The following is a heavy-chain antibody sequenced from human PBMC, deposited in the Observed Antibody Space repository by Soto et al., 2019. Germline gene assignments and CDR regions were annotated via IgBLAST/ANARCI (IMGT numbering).Heavy chain of an antibody. Sequence: SVKVTYKAAEYTFTSYDINLVREATRQWREWLGWMNPNSGNTGYAQKFQGRVTMTRNTSISTADMELRSLRSEDTAVYYCAGGSSRIVVVAGTYGMDAWGKGTRVTVSS. J-gene: IGHJ6*04. CDR3: AGGSSRIVVVAGTYGMDA. V-gene: IGHV1-8*01. CDR2: MNPNSGNT. D-gene: IGHD2-2*01. CDR1: EYTFTSYD.